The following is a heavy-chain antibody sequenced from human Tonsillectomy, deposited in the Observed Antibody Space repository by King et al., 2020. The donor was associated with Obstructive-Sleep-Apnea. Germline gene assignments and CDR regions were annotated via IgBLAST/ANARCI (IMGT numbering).Heavy chain of an antibody. CDR1: GFTFSYYG. CDR3: ARDGRYCSSTSCYAGGGYYGMDV. CDR2: IWYDGSNK. D-gene: IGHD2-2*01. J-gene: IGHJ6*02. V-gene: IGHV3-33*01. Sequence: VQLVESGGGVVQPGRSLRLSCAASGFTFSYYGMHWVRQAPGKGLEWVAVIWYDGSNKYYADSVKGRFTISRANSKNKLFLQMNSLRAEDTAVYYCARDGRYCSSTSCYAGGGYYGMDVWGQGTTVTVSS.